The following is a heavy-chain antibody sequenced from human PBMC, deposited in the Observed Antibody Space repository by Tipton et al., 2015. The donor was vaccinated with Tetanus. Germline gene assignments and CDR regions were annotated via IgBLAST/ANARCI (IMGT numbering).Heavy chain of an antibody. CDR2: ICYSGST. D-gene: IGHD3-16*01. V-gene: IGHV4-30-4*01. Sequence: TLSLTCTVSGGSISNSNFYWSWIRQPPGKGLEWIGYICYSGSTYYNPSLKGRVTVSLDTSKNQFSLRLTSVTDADTAVYYCARWIGVIPVTGNDAFDVWGPGAMVTVSS. J-gene: IGHJ3*01. CDR3: ARWIGVIPVTGNDAFDV. CDR1: GGSISNSNFY.